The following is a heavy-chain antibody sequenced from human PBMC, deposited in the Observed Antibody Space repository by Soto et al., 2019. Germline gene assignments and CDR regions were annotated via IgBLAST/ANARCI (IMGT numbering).Heavy chain of an antibody. D-gene: IGHD2-2*01. V-gene: IGHV3-7*01. J-gene: IGHJ4*02. CDR3: AKNNRYCSSTNCFVFDY. Sequence: EVQLVESGGGLVQPGGSLRLSCAASGFTFSGYWMSWVRQAPGKGLEWVANIKQDGSEKYYVDSVKGRFTISRDNAKNSLLLLMNSLRAEDTAVYYCAKNNRYCSSTNCFVFDYWGQGTLVTVSS. CDR2: IKQDGSEK. CDR1: GFTFSGYW.